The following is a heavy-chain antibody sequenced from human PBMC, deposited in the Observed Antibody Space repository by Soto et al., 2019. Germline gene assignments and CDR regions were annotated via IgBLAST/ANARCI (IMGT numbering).Heavy chain of an antibody. CDR2: IYYNGNT. CDR3: VRQEGYRAGCPGY. CDR1: GDSISSSRFY. D-gene: IGHD5-18*01. J-gene: IGHJ4*02. V-gene: IGHV4-39*01. Sequence: QLQLRESGPGLVKPSETLSLTCTVSGDSISSSRFYWGWIRQPPGKGLEWIGSIYYNGNTLYNPSLQSRVSISSDTSKTHFSLSLISVTATATAVYYCVRQEGYRAGCPGYWGQGSQVTVSS.